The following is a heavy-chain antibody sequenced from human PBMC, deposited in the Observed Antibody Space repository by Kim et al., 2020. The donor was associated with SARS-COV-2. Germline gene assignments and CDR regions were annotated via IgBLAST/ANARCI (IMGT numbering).Heavy chain of an antibody. D-gene: IGHD6-19*01. CDR2: IIPIFGTA. J-gene: IGHJ6*02. CDR1: GGTFSSYA. V-gene: IGHV1-69*06. CDR3: AKINSSGWYGGGVYYYYYGMDV. Sequence: SVKVSCKASGGTFSSYAISWVRQAPGQGLEWMGGIIPIFGTANYAQKFQGRVTITADKSTSTAYMELSSLRSEDTAVYYCAKINSSGWYGGGVYYYYYGMDVWGQGTTVTVSS.